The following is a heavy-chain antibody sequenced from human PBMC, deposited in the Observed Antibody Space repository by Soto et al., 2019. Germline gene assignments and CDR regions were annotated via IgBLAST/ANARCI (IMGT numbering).Heavy chain of an antibody. Sequence: PVGSLRFSCAVSGFTFDDNAMHWVRQAPEKGLEWVSGINWKSDIGYADSVKGRFTISRDNAENSLYLQMNSLRAEDTALYYCAISQDRGGRTTFIYWGQETQVTVSS. CDR1: GFTFDDNA. CDR3: AISQDRGGRTTFIY. J-gene: IGHJ4*02. D-gene: IGHD3-16*01. CDR2: INWKSDI. V-gene: IGHV3-9*01.